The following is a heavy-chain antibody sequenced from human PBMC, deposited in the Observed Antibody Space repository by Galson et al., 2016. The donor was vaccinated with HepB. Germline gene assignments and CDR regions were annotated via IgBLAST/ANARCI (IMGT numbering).Heavy chain of an antibody. CDR1: GFTFNGYN. CDR3: ARVREQQLLDAFDI. V-gene: IGHV3-21*01. CDR2: VSSGSSYI. J-gene: IGHJ3*02. Sequence: SLRLSCAGSGFTFNGYNMNWVRQAPGKGPEWVSSVSSGSSYIYYADSVKGRFTISRDNFKNSLYLQMNSLRAEDTALYYCARVREQQLLDAFDIWGKGTMVTVSS. D-gene: IGHD6-13*01.